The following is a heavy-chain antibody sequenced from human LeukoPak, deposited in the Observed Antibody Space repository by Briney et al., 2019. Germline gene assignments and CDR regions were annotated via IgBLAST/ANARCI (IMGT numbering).Heavy chain of an antibody. V-gene: IGHV4-34*01. Sequence: SETLSLTCAVYGGSFSGYYWSWIRQPPGKGLEWIGDINHSGSTNYNPSLKGRVTISVDTSKNQFSLKLSSMTAADTAVFYCARGGAYCGGHCYLDFDSWGQGTLVTVSS. CDR3: ARGGAYCGGHCYLDFDS. CDR2: INHSGST. D-gene: IGHD2-21*02. CDR1: GGSFSGYY. J-gene: IGHJ4*02.